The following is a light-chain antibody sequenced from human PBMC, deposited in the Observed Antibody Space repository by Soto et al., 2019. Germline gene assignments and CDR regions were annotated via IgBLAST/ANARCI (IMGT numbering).Light chain of an antibody. J-gene: IGKJ1*01. CDR1: QSVSSNY. V-gene: IGKV3-20*01. CDR3: QQYGSSPRT. Sequence: EIVLTQSPGTLSLSPGERATFSCRASQSVSSNYLAWYQQKPGQAPRLLIYGAFKRATGIPDRFSGSGSGTDFTLTISRMEPEEFAVYCCQQYGSSPRTFGQGTKVEIK. CDR2: GAF.